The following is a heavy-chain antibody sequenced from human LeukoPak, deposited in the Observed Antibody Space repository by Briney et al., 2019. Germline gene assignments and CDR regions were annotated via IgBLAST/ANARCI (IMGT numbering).Heavy chain of an antibody. Sequence: GESLKISCKGSGYSFTSYWIGWVRQMPGKGLEWMGIIYPGDSDTRYSPSFQGQVTISADKSISTAYLQWSSLKASDTAMYYCARQGCSGGSCYDIDYWGQGTLVTVS. D-gene: IGHD2-15*01. CDR1: GYSFTSYW. V-gene: IGHV5-51*01. CDR2: IYPGDSDT. J-gene: IGHJ4*02. CDR3: ARQGCSGGSCYDIDY.